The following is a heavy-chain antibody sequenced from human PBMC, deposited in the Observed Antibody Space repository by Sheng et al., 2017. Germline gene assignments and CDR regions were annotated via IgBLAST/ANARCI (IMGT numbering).Heavy chain of an antibody. V-gene: IGHV3-33*01. CDR3: ARGSYRSIAAAGTH. D-gene: IGHD6-13*01. CDR2: IWYDGSNK. Sequence: QVQLVESGGGVVQPGRSLRLSCAASGFTFSSYGMHWVRQAPGKGLEWVAVIWYDGSNKYYTDSVKGRFTISRDNSKNTLYLQMNSLRAEDTAVYYCARGSYRSIAAAGTHWGQGTLV. J-gene: IGHJ4*02. CDR1: GFTFSSYG.